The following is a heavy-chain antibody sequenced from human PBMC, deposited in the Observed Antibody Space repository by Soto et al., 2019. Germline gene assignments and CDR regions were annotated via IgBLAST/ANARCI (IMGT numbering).Heavy chain of an antibody. V-gene: IGHV3-23*01. CDR1: GFPLSTYG. D-gene: IGHD2-8*02. CDR2: ITGTGGDT. CDR3: ARIRGYWSGLVV. Sequence: EVQLLESGGGLVQPGGSLRLSCAASGFPLSTYGMSWVRQAPGKVLEWVSSITGTGGDTYYADSVKGRFTSSRDNSNNMLYLPMKSLRGEDTGVYYCARIRGYWSGLVVWGQGTTITVSS. J-gene: IGHJ6*02.